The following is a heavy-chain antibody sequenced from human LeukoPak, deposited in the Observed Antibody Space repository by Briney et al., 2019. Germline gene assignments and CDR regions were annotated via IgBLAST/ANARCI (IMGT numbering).Heavy chain of an antibody. CDR1: GGSISTYY. CDR3: ARSSGTGTFSY. V-gene: IGHV4-39*02. D-gene: IGHD6-25*01. CDR2: VYYGRSP. Sequence: SETLSLTCTVSGGSISTYYWAWIRQPPGKGLEWIGSVYYGRSPYFNPSLESRATISVDTSKNHFSLKMSSVTAADTAVYYCARSSGTGTFSYWGQGTLVTVSS. J-gene: IGHJ4*02.